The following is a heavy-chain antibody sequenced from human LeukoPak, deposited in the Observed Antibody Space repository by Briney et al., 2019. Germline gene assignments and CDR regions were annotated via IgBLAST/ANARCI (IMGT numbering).Heavy chain of an antibody. V-gene: IGHV3-30*18. CDR3: AKAGLYDFWSGYYNGFFDY. D-gene: IGHD3-3*01. CDR1: GFTFSSYG. CDR2: ISYDGSNK. J-gene: IGHJ4*02. Sequence: PGGSLRLSCAASGFTFSSYGMHWVRQAPGKGLEWVAVISYDGSNKYYADSVKGRFTISRDNSKNTLYLQMNSLRAEDTAVYYCAKAGLYDFWSGYYNGFFDYWGQGTLVTVSS.